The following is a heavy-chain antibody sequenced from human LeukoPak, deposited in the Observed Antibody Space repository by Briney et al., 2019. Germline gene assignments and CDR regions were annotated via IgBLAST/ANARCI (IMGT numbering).Heavy chain of an antibody. D-gene: IGHD6-13*01. V-gene: IGHV1-69*04. CDR1: GYALSESS. J-gene: IGHJ6*03. CDR3: ARGGFIAAAGTNYYYYMDV. Sequence: SVKVSCKVSGYALSESSIHWVRQAPGQGLEWMGRIIPILGIANYAQKFQGRVTITTDESTSTAYKELSSLRSEDTAVYYCARGGFIAAAGTNYYYYMDVWGKGTTVTVSS. CDR2: IIPILGIA.